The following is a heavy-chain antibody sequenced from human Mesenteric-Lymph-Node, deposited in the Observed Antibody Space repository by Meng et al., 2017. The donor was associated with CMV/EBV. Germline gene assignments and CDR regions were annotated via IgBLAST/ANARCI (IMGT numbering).Heavy chain of an antibody. CDR1: GFTFSDYY. J-gene: IGHJ3*02. D-gene: IGHD7-27*01. CDR3: ARGNGDNAFDI. Sequence: GESLKISCAASGFTFSDYYMSWIRQAPGKGLEWVSYISSSGGTIYYADSVKGRFTISRDNAKNSLYLQMNSLRAEDTAVYYCARGNGDNAFDIWGQGTMVTVSS. CDR2: ISSSGGTI. V-gene: IGHV3-11*01.